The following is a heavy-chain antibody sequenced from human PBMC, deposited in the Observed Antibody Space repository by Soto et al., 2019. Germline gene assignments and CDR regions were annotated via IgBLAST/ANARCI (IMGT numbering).Heavy chain of an antibody. CDR3: ATLGRADDPHLAT. J-gene: IGHJ5*02. Sequence: PGGSLRLSCEASGFLFSTSTLNWVRRAPGKGLEWVAEILSRGRDIYYADSVKGRFTVSRDNSKNTPYLKLDRLKSEDTAVYYCATLGRADDPHLATWCQGTLLNVS. CDR2: ILSRGRDI. V-gene: IGHV3-30*14. D-gene: IGHD1-1*01. CDR1: GFLFSTST.